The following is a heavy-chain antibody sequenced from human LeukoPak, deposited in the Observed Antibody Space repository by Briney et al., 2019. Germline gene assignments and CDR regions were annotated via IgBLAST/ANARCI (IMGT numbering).Heavy chain of an antibody. CDR3: ARDLGSTGATDY. J-gene: IGHJ4*02. Sequence: PVKVSCKASGGTFSSYAISWVRQAPGQGLEWMGGIIPIFGTANYAQKFQGRVTITADKSTSTAYMELSSLRSEDTAVYYCARDLGSTGATDYWGQGTLVTVSS. CDR1: GGTFSSYA. V-gene: IGHV1-69*06. CDR2: IIPIFGTA. D-gene: IGHD1-26*01.